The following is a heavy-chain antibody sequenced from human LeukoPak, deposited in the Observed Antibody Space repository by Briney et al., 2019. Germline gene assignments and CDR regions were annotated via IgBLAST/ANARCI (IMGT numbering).Heavy chain of an antibody. J-gene: IGHJ5*02. Sequence: VASVKVSSKASGGTFSSYAISWVRQAPGQGLEWMGGIIPIFGTANYAQKFQGRVTITTDESTSTAYMELSSLRSEDTAVYYCARVGHNWNDVNWFDPWGQGTLVTVSS. CDR3: ARVGHNWNDVNWFDP. V-gene: IGHV1-69*05. CDR2: IIPIFGTA. D-gene: IGHD1-20*01. CDR1: GGTFSSYA.